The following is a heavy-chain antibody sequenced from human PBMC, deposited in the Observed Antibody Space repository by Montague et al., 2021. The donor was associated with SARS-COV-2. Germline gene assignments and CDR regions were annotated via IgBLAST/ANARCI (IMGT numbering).Heavy chain of an antibody. CDR1: GDSISTSNW. CDR3: ARKGSGRSHLAY. CDR2: FYHTGST. D-gene: IGHD6-19*01. J-gene: IGHJ4*02. V-gene: IGHV4-4*02. Sequence: SETLSLTCVVSGDSISTSNWSTGLRPPPGKGLEWVGDFYHTGSTKYKPSLTGRFSTSVDKSWHKCCLRVTSVTAADTGSYYCARKGSGRSHLAYWGQGTLVTVSS.